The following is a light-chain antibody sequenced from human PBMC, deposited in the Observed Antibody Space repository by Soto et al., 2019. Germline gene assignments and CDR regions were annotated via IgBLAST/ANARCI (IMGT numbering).Light chain of an antibody. V-gene: IGLV2-8*01. CDR3: SSYTDTKSLV. CDR1: SSDIGGYNS. CDR2: DVT. Sequence: QSALTQSPSASGSPGQSVTISCTGTSSDIGGYNSVSWYQQHPGKAPKVMIYDVTKRPSGLPDRFSGSKSGNTASLTVSALQAEDEADYYYSSYTDTKSLVYGTGTKVTVL. J-gene: IGLJ1*01.